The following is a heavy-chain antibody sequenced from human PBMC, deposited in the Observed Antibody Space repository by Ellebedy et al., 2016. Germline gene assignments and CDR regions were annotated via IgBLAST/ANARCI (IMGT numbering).Heavy chain of an antibody. D-gene: IGHD2-21*01. CDR2: IQQDGSQK. J-gene: IGHJ4*02. V-gene: IGHV3-7*03. Sequence: GGSLRLSCAPSGSTFSTFWMTWFRQDPGKRMEWVDSIQQDGSQKDYVDSVKGRFTISRDNARNSLYLQMNSLRAEDTAMYYCAKGTGWLCDYWGQGILVTVSS. CDR3: AKGTGWLCDY. CDR1: GSTFSTFW.